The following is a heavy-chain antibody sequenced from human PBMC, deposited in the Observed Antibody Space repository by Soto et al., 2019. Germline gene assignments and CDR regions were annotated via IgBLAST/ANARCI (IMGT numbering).Heavy chain of an antibody. CDR2: IIPIFGTA. D-gene: IGHD3-22*01. CDR1: GGTFSSYS. CDR3: ARQTAYYYDSSGYREYYLDY. Sequence: SVKVSCKASGGTFSSYSISWVRQAPGQGREWMGGIIPIFGTANYAQKFQGRVTITADESTSTAYMELSSLRSEDTAVYYCARQTAYYYDSSGYREYYLDYWGRG. V-gene: IGHV1-69*13. J-gene: IGHJ4*01.